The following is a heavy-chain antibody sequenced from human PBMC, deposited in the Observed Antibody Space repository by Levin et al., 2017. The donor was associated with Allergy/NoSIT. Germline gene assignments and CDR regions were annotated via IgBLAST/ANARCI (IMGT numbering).Heavy chain of an antibody. V-gene: IGHV3-21*01. CDR2: ISTERNYI. CDR1: GFTFNAYS. J-gene: IGHJ4*02. CDR3: ARGGYFSDKSAYRYEY. D-gene: IGHD6-25*01. Sequence: SGGSLRLSCAASGFTFNAYSMNWVRQAPGKGLEWVSSISTERNYIYYADAVKGRFTISRDNAKDSLYLQMNSLRAEDTAVYYCARGGYFSDKSAYRYEYWGQGVLVTVSS.